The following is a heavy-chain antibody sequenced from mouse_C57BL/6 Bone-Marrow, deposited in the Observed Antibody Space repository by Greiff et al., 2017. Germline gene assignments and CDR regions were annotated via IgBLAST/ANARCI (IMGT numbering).Heavy chain of an antibody. D-gene: IGHD2-4*01. CDR2: IDPENGDT. J-gene: IGHJ4*01. CDR1: GFNIKDAY. V-gene: IGHV14-4*01. Sequence: EVQLQQSGAELVRPGASVKLSCTASGFNIKDAYMHWVKQRPEQGLEWIGWIDPENGDTEYASKFQGKATITADTSSNTAYLQLSSLTSEDTAVYYCTTLLRERDYAMDYWGQGTSVTVSS. CDR3: TTLLRERDYAMDY.